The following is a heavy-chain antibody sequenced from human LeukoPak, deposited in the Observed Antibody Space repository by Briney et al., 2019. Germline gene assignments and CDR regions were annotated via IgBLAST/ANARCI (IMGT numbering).Heavy chain of an antibody. CDR3: VKDEWYGSSSYFDF. CDR2: IKQDGSEK. D-gene: IGHD6-6*01. Sequence: GGSLRLSCAASGFTFSSYWMSWVRQAPGKGLEWVANIKQDGSEKYYVDSVKGRFTISRDTAKNSLYLQMNSLRAEDTAVYYCVKDEWYGSSSYFDFWGQGTLVTVSS. V-gene: IGHV3-7*01. J-gene: IGHJ4*02. CDR1: GFTFSSYW.